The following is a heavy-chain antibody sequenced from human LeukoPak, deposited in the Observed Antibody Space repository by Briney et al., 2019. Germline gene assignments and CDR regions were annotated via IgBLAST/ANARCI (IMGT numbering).Heavy chain of an antibody. CDR3: AKDWGGDYYGSGSYYYYFDY. Sequence: GGSLRLSCAASGFTFSSYAMAWVRQAPGKGLEWVSAISGSRNNTYYADSVKGRFTISRDNSKNTLYLQMNSLRAEDTAVYYCAKDWGGDYYGSGSYYYYFDYWGQGTLVTVSS. J-gene: IGHJ4*02. CDR1: GFTFSSYA. CDR2: ISGSRNNT. D-gene: IGHD3-10*01. V-gene: IGHV3-23*01.